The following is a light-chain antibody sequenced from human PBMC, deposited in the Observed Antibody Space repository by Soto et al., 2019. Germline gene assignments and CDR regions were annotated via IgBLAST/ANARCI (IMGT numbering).Light chain of an antibody. CDR2: EVS. CDR1: SSDVGGYNY. CDR3: SSYTSSSTPV. J-gene: IGLJ1*01. V-gene: IGLV2-14*01. Sequence: QSALTQPASVSGSPGQSITISCTGTSSDVGGYNYVSWYQQHPGNAPKLMIYEVSNRPSGVSYRFSGSKSGSTASLTISGLQPEDEADYYCSSYTSSSTPVFGTGTKLTVL.